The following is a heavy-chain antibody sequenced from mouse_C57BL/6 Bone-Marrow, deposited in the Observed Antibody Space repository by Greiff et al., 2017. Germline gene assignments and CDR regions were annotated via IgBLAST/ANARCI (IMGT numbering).Heavy chain of an antibody. Sequence: EVMLVESGGGLVQPGGSMKLSCVASGFTFSNYWMNWVRQSPEKGLEWVAQIRLKSDNYATHYAESVKGRFTISRDDSKSSVYLQMNNLRAEDTGIYYCTGGYYVDYWGQGTTLTVSS. D-gene: IGHD2-1*01. CDR2: IRLKSDNYAT. CDR3: TGGYYVDY. J-gene: IGHJ2*01. CDR1: GFTFSNYW. V-gene: IGHV6-3*01.